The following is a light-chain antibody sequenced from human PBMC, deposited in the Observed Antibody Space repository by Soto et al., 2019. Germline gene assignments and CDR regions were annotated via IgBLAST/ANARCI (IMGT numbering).Light chain of an antibody. CDR3: QQYDDSSPT. V-gene: IGKV1-5*03. Sequence: DIQMTQSPSTLSASIGDRVTVTCRASQSIGTWLAWYQQKPGKAPKLQIYRASSLESGVPSRFSGSGSGAEFTLTISSLQPDDSATYFCQQYDDSSPTFGQGTKLEIK. CDR1: QSIGTW. J-gene: IGKJ2*01. CDR2: RAS.